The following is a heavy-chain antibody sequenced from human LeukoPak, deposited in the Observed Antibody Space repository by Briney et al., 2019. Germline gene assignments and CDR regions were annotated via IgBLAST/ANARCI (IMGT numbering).Heavy chain of an antibody. CDR2: ILYNARP. Sequence: SETLSLTCTVSGVSIGSQYWSWIRQTPGKGLEWIGYILYNARPDYNPSLKGRVGISVDTSKNQFSLELSSVTEADTAVYYCARDEWEHNYWGQGILVTVSS. J-gene: IGHJ4*02. V-gene: IGHV4-59*11. CDR3: ARDEWEHNY. CDR1: GVSIGSQY. D-gene: IGHD1-26*01.